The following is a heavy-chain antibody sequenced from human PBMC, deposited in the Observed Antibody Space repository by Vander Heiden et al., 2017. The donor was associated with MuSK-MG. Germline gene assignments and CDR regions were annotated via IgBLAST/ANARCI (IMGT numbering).Heavy chain of an antibody. CDR3: ARDRGGAFDI. V-gene: IGHV3-66*02. D-gene: IGHD3-10*01. J-gene: IGHJ3*02. CDR2: IYSGGST. Sequence: EVQLVESGGGLVQPGGSLRLSCAASGFTVSSNYMSWVRQAPGKGLEWVSVIYSGGSTDDADSVKGRFTISRDNSKNTLYLKMKRLRAEDTAVYDGARDRGGAFDIWGQGTMVTVSS. CDR1: GFTVSSNY.